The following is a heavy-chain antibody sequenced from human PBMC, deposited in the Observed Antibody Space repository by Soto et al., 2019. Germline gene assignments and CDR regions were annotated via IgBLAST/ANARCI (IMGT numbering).Heavy chain of an antibody. CDR3: ARHRSIAVAGIDYYYGMDV. CDR2: IYPGDSDT. V-gene: IGHV5-51*01. D-gene: IGHD6-19*01. J-gene: IGHJ6*02. CDR1: GYSFTSYW. Sequence: PGESLKISCKGSGYSFTSYWIGGVRQMPGKGLEWMGIIYPGDSDTRYSPSFQGQVTISADKSISTAYLQWSSLKASDTAMYYCARHRSIAVAGIDYYYGMDVWGQGTTVTVSS.